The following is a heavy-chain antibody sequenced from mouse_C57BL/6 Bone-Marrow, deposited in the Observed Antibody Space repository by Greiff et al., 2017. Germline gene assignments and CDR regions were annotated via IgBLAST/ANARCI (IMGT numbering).Heavy chain of an antibody. V-gene: IGHV5-15*01. CDR2: ISNLAYSI. CDR3: ARHDYDDAMDY. CDR1: GFTFSDYG. J-gene: IGHJ4*01. Sequence: EVQGVESGGGLVQPGGSLKLSCAASGFTFSDYGMAWVRQAPRKGPEWVAFISNLAYSIYYADTVTGRFTISRENAKNTLYLEMSSMRSEDTAMYYCARHDYDDAMDYWGQGTSVTVSS. D-gene: IGHD2-4*01.